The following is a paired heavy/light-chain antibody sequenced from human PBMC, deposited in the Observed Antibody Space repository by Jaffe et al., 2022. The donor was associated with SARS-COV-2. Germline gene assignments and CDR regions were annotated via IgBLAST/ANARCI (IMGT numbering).Light chain of an antibody. Sequence: EMVMTQSPATLSVSPGERATLSCRASQSVSSNLAWYQQKPGQAPRLLIYGASTRAAGFPARFSGSGSGTEFTLTISSLQSEDFAVYYCQQYNNWPFTFGQGTRLEIK. J-gene: IGKJ5*01. CDR1: QSVSSN. CDR3: QQYNNWPFT. CDR2: GAS. V-gene: IGKV3-15*01.
Heavy chain of an antibody. Sequence: QVQLQESGPGLVKPSETLSLTCTVSGGSMSSYYWSWIRQPPGKGLEWIGYIYYSGSTNYNPSLKSRVTISVDTSKNQFSLKLSSVTAADTAVYYCARVVVTAIWDMDVWGKGTTVTVSS. D-gene: IGHD2-21*02. CDR3: ARVVVTAIWDMDV. V-gene: IGHV4-59*01. CDR1: GGSMSSYY. J-gene: IGHJ6*03. CDR2: IYYSGST.